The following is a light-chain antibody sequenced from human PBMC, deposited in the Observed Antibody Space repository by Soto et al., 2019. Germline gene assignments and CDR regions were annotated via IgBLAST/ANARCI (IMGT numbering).Light chain of an antibody. CDR3: QQYGSSRPWT. V-gene: IGKV3-20*01. CDR2: GAS. J-gene: IGKJ1*01. CDR1: QSVSSSY. Sequence: EIVLTQSPGTLSLSPGERATLSCRASQSVSSSYLAWYQQKPGQAPRLLIYGASSRATGIPDRFSGSGSGTDFTLTISRLEPEDFAVYYCQQYGSSRPWTFGQGTKFEIK.